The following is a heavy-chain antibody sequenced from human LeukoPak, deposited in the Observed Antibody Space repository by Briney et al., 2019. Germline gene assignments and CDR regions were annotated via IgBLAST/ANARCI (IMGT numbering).Heavy chain of an antibody. Sequence: GGSLRLSCAASGFTVSSNYMSWVRQAPGKGLEWVSVIYSGGSTYYADSVKGRFTISRDNSKNTLYLQMISLRAEDTAVYYCARDDYGDGYYYYGMDVWGQGTTVTVSS. J-gene: IGHJ6*02. D-gene: IGHD4-17*01. CDR2: IYSGGST. CDR3: ARDDYGDGYYYYGMDV. CDR1: GFTVSSNY. V-gene: IGHV3-53*01.